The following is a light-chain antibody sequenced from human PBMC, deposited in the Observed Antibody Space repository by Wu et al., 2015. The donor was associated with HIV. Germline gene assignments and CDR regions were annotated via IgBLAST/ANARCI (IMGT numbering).Light chain of an antibody. Sequence: EIVLTQSPATLSLSPGERATLSCRASQILSSYLAWYQQKPGQAPRLLIYDASNRATGIPARFSGSGSGTDFTLTISSLEPEDFAVYYCQQRSSWPATFGGGTKVEIK. CDR1: QILSSY. V-gene: IGKV3-11*01. CDR3: QQRSSWPAT. J-gene: IGKJ4*01. CDR2: DAS.